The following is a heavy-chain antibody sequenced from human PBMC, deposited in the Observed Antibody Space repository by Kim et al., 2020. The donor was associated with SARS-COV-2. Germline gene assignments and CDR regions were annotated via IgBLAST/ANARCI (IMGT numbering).Heavy chain of an antibody. CDR3: ARGELALDY. Sequence: SETLSLTCTVSGGSVSSGSYYWSWIRQPPGKGLEWIGYIYYSGSTNYNPSLKSRVTISVDTSKNQFSLKLSSVTAADTAVYYCARGELALDYWGQGTLVT. CDR1: GGSVSSGSYY. J-gene: IGHJ4*02. CDR2: IYYSGST. V-gene: IGHV4-61*01. D-gene: IGHD1-26*01.